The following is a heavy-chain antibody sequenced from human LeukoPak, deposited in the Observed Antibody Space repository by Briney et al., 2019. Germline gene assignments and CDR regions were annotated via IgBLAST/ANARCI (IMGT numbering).Heavy chain of an antibody. D-gene: IGHD6-19*01. CDR1: GYSISSGYY. J-gene: IGHJ4*02. V-gene: IGHV4-38-2*02. CDR3: ATYSSGWHFLWDY. Sequence: PSETLSLTCTVSGYSISSGYYWGWIRQPPGKGLEWIGSIYHSGSTYYNPSLKSRVTISVDTSKNQFSLRLSSVTAADTAVYYCATYSSGWHFLWDYWGQGTLVTVSS. CDR2: IYHSGST.